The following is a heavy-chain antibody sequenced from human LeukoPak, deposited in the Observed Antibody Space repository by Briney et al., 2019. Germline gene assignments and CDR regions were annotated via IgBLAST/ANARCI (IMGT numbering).Heavy chain of an antibody. Sequence: GGSLRLSWAASGFTFSSYAMSWVRQAPGKGLEWVSAISGSGGSTYYADSVKGRFTISRDNSKNTLYLQMNSLRAEDTAVYYCTTSWPKVREGDQWGQGTLVTVSS. CDR2: ISGSGGST. D-gene: IGHD3-10*01. CDR1: GFTFSSYA. J-gene: IGHJ4*02. CDR3: TTSWPKVREGDQ. V-gene: IGHV3-23*01.